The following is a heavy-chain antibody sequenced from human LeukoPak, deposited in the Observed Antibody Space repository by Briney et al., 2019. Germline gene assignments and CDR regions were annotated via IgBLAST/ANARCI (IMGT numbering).Heavy chain of an antibody. Sequence: GGSLRLSCAASGFTFSSYWMSWVRQAPGKGLEWVANIKQDGSEKYYVDSVKGRFTISRDNAKNSLYLQMNSLRAEDTAVYYCARFADDSSGYYLPDYFDYRGQGTLVTVSS. CDR1: GFTFSSYW. D-gene: IGHD3-22*01. CDR2: IKQDGSEK. CDR3: ARFADDSSGYYLPDYFDY. J-gene: IGHJ4*02. V-gene: IGHV3-7*01.